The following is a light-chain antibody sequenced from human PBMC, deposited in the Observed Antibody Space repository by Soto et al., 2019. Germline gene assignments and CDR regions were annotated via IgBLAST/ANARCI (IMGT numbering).Light chain of an antibody. J-gene: IGKJ4*01. V-gene: IGKV1-39*01. CDR2: TTS. CDR1: QTINFY. CDR3: QQYYSFPLT. Sequence: DIQMSQSPSCLSASVGDRVTITFRASQTINFYLNWYQQKPGKAPKLLIYTTSNVQSGVPSRFSGSGSGTDFTLTISCLQSEDFATYYCQQYYSFPLTFGGGTKVDI.